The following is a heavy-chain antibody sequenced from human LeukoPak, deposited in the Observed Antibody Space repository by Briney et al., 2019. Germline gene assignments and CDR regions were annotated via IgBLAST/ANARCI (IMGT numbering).Heavy chain of an antibody. D-gene: IGHD1-26*01. CDR3: ARDGEWELRDYSDY. V-gene: IGHV3-23*01. CDR1: GFTFSSYA. Sequence: GGSLRLSCAASGFTFSSYAMSWVRQAPGKGLEWVSAISGSGGSTYYADSVKGRFTISRDNSKNTLYLQMNSLRAEDTAVYYCARDGEWELRDYSDYWGQGTLVTVSS. J-gene: IGHJ4*02. CDR2: ISGSGGST.